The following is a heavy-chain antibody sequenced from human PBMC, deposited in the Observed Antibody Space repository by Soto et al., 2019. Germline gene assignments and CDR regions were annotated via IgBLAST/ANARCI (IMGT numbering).Heavy chain of an antibody. CDR2: IHPSGDT. V-gene: IGHV1-46*01. Sequence: APLKVSCKDAGYKITIYFIHGVLQATLQGLEWMGIIHPSGDTGYAQKFRGRVTMTIDTYTTTAYMELRNLTSEDTAVYFSVRGYCTTSPCSGDFQFWGQGTLVTVSS. CDR1: GYKITIYF. D-gene: IGHD2-15*01. CDR3: VRGYCTTSPCSGDFQF. J-gene: IGHJ1*01.